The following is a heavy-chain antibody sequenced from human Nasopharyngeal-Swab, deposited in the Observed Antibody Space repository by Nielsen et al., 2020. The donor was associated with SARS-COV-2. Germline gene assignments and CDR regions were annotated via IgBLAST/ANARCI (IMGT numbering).Heavy chain of an antibody. Sequence: GESLKISCKTSGYTFTSYWIAWVHQMPGKGLEWMGSIYPGDSDTRYSPSFEGQVTISADKTITTAYLQGSSLKDSDTAMYYCVAGGTSGWRTWGYWGQGTLVTVSS. V-gene: IGHV5-51*07. J-gene: IGHJ4*02. CDR1: GYTFTSYW. CDR3: VAGGTSGWRTWGY. CDR2: IYPGDSDT. D-gene: IGHD6-19*01.